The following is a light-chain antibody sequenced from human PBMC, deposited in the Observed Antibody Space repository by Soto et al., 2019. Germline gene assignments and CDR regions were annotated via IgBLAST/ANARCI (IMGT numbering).Light chain of an antibody. CDR2: AAS. V-gene: IGKV3-15*01. CDR3: QQYNDWPRT. J-gene: IGKJ2*01. Sequence: ETVMTQSPATLSVSPGERATLSCRASQSVSSNLAWYQQTPGQAPRLLIFAASTRATGIPARFRGSGSETDFTPTISSLQSEDFAVYYCQQYNDWPRTFGQGTNLQIK. CDR1: QSVSSN.